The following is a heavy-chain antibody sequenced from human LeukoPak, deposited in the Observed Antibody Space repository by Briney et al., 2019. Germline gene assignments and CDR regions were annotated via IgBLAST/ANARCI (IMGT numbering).Heavy chain of an antibody. J-gene: IGHJ3*02. D-gene: IGHD3-22*01. CDR1: GFTFSDYY. Sequence: GGSLRLSCAASGFTFSDYYMSWIRQAPGKGLEWVSYISSSGSTIYYADSVKGRFTISRDNAKNSLYLQMNSLRAEDTAVYYYARAPRPYYDKNAFDIWGQGTIVTVSS. CDR2: ISSSGSTI. CDR3: ARAPRPYYDKNAFDI. V-gene: IGHV3-11*04.